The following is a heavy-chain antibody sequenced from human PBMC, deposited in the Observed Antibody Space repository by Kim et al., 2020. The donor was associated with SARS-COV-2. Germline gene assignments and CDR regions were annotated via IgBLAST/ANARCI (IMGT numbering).Heavy chain of an antibody. CDR3: ANSGHCTAASCYAAFGH. CDR1: GYSFPNYW. D-gene: IGHD2-15*01. J-gene: IGHJ5*02. Sequence: GESLKISCKGSGYSFPNYWISWVRQMPGKGLEWMGRINPTDSNTHYSPSFQGHVTISADKSISTAFLQWSSLKASDTAIYYCANSGHCTAASCYAAFGHWGQGTLVTVSS. CDR2: INPTDSNT. V-gene: IGHV5-10-1*01.